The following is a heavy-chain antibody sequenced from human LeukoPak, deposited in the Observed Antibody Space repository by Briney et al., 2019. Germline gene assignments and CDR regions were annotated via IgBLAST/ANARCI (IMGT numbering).Heavy chain of an antibody. J-gene: IGHJ3*02. Sequence: GESMTLSSPLSTPTFTSCGMHCVRQAEGRGLEWVTFIRTEGSNKYYADSLKDRITISRDNPKNTLYLQMNSLRPEDTAVYYCAKDIVHGRTIGLVYDAFDIWGQGTMVTVSS. V-gene: IGHV3-30*02. D-gene: IGHD6-19*01. CDR2: IRTEGSNK. CDR1: TPTFTSCG. CDR3: AKDIVHGRTIGLVYDAFDI.